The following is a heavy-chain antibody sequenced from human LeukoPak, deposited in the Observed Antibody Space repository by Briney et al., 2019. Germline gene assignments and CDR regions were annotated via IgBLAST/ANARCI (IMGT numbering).Heavy chain of an antibody. CDR2: ISNDGNNK. V-gene: IGHV3-30*04. Sequence: PGGSLRLSCAASGFSFNSYPMHWVRQAPGKGLEWVAVISNDGNNKYYADSVEGRFTISRDNSNNTLSLQMNGLRVEDTAVYYCARPDDSESFYRANHYWGRGTLVTVS. CDR1: GFSFNSYP. D-gene: IGHD3-10*01. J-gene: IGHJ4*02. CDR3: ARPDDSESFYRANHY.